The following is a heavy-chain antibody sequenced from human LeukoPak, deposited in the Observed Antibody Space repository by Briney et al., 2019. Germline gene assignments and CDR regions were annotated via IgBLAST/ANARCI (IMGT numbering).Heavy chain of an antibody. CDR1: GFTFSSYW. V-gene: IGHV3-7*01. CDR3: AKEGDYPILTYDS. J-gene: IGHJ5*01. CDR2: VKQDGSEK. Sequence: GGSLRLSCAASGFTFSSYWMNWLRQAPGKGLEWVANVKQDGSEKYYVDSVKGRFTIPRDNAKNSLYLQMNSLRAEDTAVYYCAKEGDYPILTYDSWGQGALVTVSS. D-gene: IGHD4-17*01.